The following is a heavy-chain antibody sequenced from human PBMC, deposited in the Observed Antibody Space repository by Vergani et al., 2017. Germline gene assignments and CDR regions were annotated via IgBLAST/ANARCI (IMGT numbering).Heavy chain of an antibody. Sequence: QVQLVQSGAEVKKPGASVKVSCKASGYTFTSYAMHWVRQAPGQRLEWMGWINAGNGNTKYSQTCQGRVTITRDTSASTAYMELSSLRSEDTAVYYCARVGTILGVVNPFDYWGQGTLVTVSS. CDR1: GYTFTSYA. D-gene: IGHD3-3*01. CDR3: ARVGTILGVVNPFDY. J-gene: IGHJ4*02. CDR2: INAGNGNT. V-gene: IGHV1-3*01.